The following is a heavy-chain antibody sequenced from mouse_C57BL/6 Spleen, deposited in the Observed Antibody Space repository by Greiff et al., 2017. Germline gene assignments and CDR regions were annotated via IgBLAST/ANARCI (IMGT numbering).Heavy chain of an antibody. J-gene: IGHJ3*01. CDR1: GYAFSSSW. CDR3: ARSLDYGSSFHFAY. CDR2: IYPGDGDT. V-gene: IGHV1-82*01. D-gene: IGHD1-1*01. Sequence: VKLMESGPELVKPGASVKISCKASGYAFSSSWMNWVKQRPGKGLEWIGRIYPGDGDTNYNGKFKGKATLTADKSSSTAYMQLSSQTSEDSAVYFCARSLDYGSSFHFAYWGQGTLVTVSA.